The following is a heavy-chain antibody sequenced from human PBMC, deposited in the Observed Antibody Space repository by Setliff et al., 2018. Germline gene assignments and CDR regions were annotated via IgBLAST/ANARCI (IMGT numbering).Heavy chain of an antibody. CDR1: GFTFSIYW. D-gene: IGHD2-15*01. V-gene: IGHV3-7*01. Sequence: PGGSLRLSCAASGFTFSIYWMTWVRQAPGKGLEWVANIKQDGSEKYYVDSVKGRFTISRDNAKNSLYLQMNSLRAEDTAVYYCARDYGFCSGGSCSYYGMDVWGQGTTVTVSS. J-gene: IGHJ6*02. CDR2: IKQDGSEK. CDR3: ARDYGFCSGGSCSYYGMDV.